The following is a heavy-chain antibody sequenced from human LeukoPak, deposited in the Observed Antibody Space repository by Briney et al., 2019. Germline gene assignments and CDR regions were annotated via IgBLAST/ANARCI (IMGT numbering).Heavy chain of an antibody. CDR3: ASRGIAAAGDDAFDI. CDR1: GYTFTSYY. D-gene: IGHD6-13*01. V-gene: IGHV1-46*01. CDR2: INPSGGST. Sequence: GASVTVSCTASGYTFTSYYMHWVRQAPGQGLEGMGIINPSGGSTSYAQKFQGRVTMTRDTSTSTVYMEPSSLRSADTAVYYCASRGIAAAGDDAFDIWGQGTMVTVSS. J-gene: IGHJ3*02.